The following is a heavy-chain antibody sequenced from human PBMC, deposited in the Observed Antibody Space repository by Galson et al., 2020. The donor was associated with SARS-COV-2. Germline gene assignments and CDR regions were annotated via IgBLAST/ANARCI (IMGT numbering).Heavy chain of an antibody. CDR1: GFTFSDYY. CDR3: ARVNSSGWYFYYYGMDV. J-gene: IGHJ6*02. Sequence: NSGGSLRLSCAASGFTFSDYYMSWIRQAPGKGLEWVSYISSSGSTIYYADSVKGRFTISRDNAKNSLYLQMNSLRAEDTAVYYCARVNSSGWYFYYYGMDVWGQGTTVTVSS. V-gene: IGHV3-11*04. CDR2: ISSSGSTI. D-gene: IGHD6-19*01.